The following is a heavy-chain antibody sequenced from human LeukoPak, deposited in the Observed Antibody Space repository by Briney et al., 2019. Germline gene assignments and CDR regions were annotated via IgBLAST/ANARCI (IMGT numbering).Heavy chain of an antibody. V-gene: IGHV4-39*06. D-gene: IGHD1-7*01. CDR1: GGSISSSSYY. J-gene: IGHJ4*02. Sequence: SETLSLTCTVSGGSISSSSYYWGWIRQPPGKGLEWIGSIYYSGSTYYNPSLKSRVTISVDTSKNQFPLKLSSVTAADTAVYYCASYNWNLRPAGVNFDYWGQGTLVTVSS. CDR3: ASYNWNLRPAGVNFDY. CDR2: IYYSGST.